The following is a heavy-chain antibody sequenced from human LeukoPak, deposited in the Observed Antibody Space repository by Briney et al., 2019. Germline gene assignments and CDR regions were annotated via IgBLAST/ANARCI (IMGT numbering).Heavy chain of an antibody. V-gene: IGHV3-64*01. CDR2: ISSNGGST. CDR1: GFSFSSYA. CDR3: ARPHYPYYDFWSGYYPDY. Sequence: PGGSLRLSCAASGFSFSSYAMHWVRQAPGKGLEYVSAISSNGGSTYYANSVKGRFTISRDNSKNTLYPHMGSLRDEDMAVYYCARPHYPYYDFWSGYYPDYWGQGTLVTVSS. J-gene: IGHJ4*02. D-gene: IGHD3-3*01.